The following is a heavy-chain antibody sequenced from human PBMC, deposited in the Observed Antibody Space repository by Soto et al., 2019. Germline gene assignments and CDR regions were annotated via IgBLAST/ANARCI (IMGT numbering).Heavy chain of an antibody. CDR3: ARGQERIAAAGTVSN. J-gene: IGHJ4*02. Sequence: GGSLRLSCAVSGFTFSDFYMSWIRQAPGKGLEWVSYISGSGSTIYYADSVKGRFTVSRDNAKNSLYLQMNTLRVEDTAVYYCARGQERIAAAGTVSNWGQGTLVTVSS. V-gene: IGHV3-11*01. CDR1: GFTFSDFY. CDR2: ISGSGSTI. D-gene: IGHD6-13*01.